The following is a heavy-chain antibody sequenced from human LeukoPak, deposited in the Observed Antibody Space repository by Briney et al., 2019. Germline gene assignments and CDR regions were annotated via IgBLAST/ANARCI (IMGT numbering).Heavy chain of an antibody. CDR1: GFTFSSYA. D-gene: IGHD3-10*01. CDR2: ISYDGSNK. V-gene: IGHV3-30-3*01. J-gene: IGHJ3*02. Sequence: PGRSLRLSCAASGFTFSSYAMHWVRQAPGKGLEWVAVISYDGSNKYYADSVKGRFTISRDNSKNTLYLQMNSLRAEDTAVHYCARVHPLATGAFDIWGQGTMVTVSS. CDR3: ARVHPLATGAFDI.